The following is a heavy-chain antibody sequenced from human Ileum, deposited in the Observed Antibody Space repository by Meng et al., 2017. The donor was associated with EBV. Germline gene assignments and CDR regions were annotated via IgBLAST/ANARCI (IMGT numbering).Heavy chain of an antibody. Sequence: QGPLRESGPGLVKPSGTLSLTCAVSGGSMSSTNWWSWVRQPPGKGLEWIGEIYHSGSTNYNPSLKSRVSISVDKSKTQFSPKLSSVTAADTAVYYCARADKVRFDYWGQGTLVTVSS. V-gene: IGHV4-4*02. J-gene: IGHJ4*02. CDR3: ARADKVRFDY. CDR2: IYHSGST. CDR1: GGSMSSTNW.